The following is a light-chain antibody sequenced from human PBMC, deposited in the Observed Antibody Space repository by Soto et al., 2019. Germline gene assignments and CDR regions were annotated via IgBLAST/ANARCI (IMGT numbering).Light chain of an antibody. Sequence: EIVLTQSPGTLSLSPGERATLSCRASQSVSNSYLAWYQQKPGQAPRLLIYGASSRATGIPDRFSGSGSGTDFPLTISRLEPEDFAVYYCQQRGTSPPAYTFGQGTKLEIK. V-gene: IGKV3-20*01. J-gene: IGKJ2*01. CDR2: GAS. CDR3: QQRGTSPPAYT. CDR1: QSVSNSY.